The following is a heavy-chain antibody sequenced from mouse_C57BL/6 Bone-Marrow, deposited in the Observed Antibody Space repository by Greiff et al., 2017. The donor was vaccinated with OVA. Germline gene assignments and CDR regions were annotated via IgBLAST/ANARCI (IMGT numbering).Heavy chain of an antibody. J-gene: IGHJ2*01. Sequence: QVQLQQSGAELVKPGASVKISCKASGYAFSSYWMNWVKQRPGKGLEWIGQIYPGDGDTNYNGKFKGKATLTADKSSSTAYMQLSSLTSEDSAVYFCARSGGSSLDYFDYWGQGTTLTVSS. CDR1: GYAFSSYW. V-gene: IGHV1-80*01. D-gene: IGHD1-1*01. CDR2: IYPGDGDT. CDR3: ARSGGSSLDYFDY.